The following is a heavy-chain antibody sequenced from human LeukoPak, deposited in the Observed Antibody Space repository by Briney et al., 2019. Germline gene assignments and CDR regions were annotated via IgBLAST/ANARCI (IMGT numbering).Heavy chain of an antibody. CDR3: AKGVLRYCSSTSCITELDY. CDR2: ISYDGSNK. J-gene: IGHJ4*02. D-gene: IGHD2-2*01. CDR1: GFAFSSYW. Sequence: PGGSLRLSCAASGFAFSSYWMHWVRQVPGKGLEWVAVISYDGSNKYYADSVKGRFTISRDNSKNTLYLQMNSLRAEDTAVYYCAKGVLRYCSSTSCITELDYWGQGTLVTVSS. V-gene: IGHV3-30*18.